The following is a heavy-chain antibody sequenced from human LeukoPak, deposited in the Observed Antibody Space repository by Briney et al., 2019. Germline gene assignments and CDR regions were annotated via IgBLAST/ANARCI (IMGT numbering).Heavy chain of an antibody. CDR2: ISGSGGST. CDR1: GFTFSSYA. Sequence: PGGSLRLSCAASGFTFSSYAMSWVRQAPGKGLEWVSAISGSGGSTYYADSVKGRFTISRDNSKNTLYLQMNSLRAEDTAVYYCARFYGSGSYYFDYWGQGTLVTVSS. V-gene: IGHV3-23*01. J-gene: IGHJ4*02. D-gene: IGHD3-10*01. CDR3: ARFYGSGSYYFDY.